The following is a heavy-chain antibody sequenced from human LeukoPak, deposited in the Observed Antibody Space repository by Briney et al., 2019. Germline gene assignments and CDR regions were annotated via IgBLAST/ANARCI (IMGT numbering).Heavy chain of an antibody. J-gene: IGHJ4*02. CDR3: ITPLPYSAQ. D-gene: IGHD2-21*01. CDR1: GFTFGNAY. Sequence: GGSLRFSCAASGFTFGNAYMNWVRQAPGKGLEWVGRIKPKTDGETTEYAAPVKGRFSISRDDSKNMLYLQMNSLKTEDTAVYYCITPLPYSAQGGQGTLVTVSS. V-gene: IGHV3-15*07. CDR2: IKPKTDGETT.